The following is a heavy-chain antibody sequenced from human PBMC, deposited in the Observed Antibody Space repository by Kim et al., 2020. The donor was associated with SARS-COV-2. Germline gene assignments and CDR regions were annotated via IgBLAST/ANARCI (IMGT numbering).Heavy chain of an antibody. V-gene: IGHV3-9*01. D-gene: IGHD3-10*01. CDR3: AKDKAYYGSGVDAATFDP. CDR1: GFTFDDYA. J-gene: IGHJ5*02. Sequence: GGSLRLSCAASGFTFDDYAMHWVRQAPGKGLEWVSGISWNSGSIGYADSVKGRFTISRDNAKNSLYLQMNSLRAEDTALYYCAKDKAYYGSGVDAATFDPWGPGTLGTVSS. CDR2: ISWNSGSI.